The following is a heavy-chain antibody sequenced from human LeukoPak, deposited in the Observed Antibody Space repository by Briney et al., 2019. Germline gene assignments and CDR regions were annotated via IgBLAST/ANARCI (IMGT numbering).Heavy chain of an antibody. CDR1: GFTFSSYA. D-gene: IGHD6-19*01. Sequence: GGSLRLSCAASGFTFSSYAMSWVRQAPGKGLEWVSAISGGGGAYYADSVKGRITISRDNPKNTLYLQMNSLRAEDTAIYYCAKSFAGAVAGSRGLDYWGQGTLVTVSS. CDR2: ISGGGGA. V-gene: IGHV3-23*01. J-gene: IGHJ4*02. CDR3: AKSFAGAVAGSRGLDY.